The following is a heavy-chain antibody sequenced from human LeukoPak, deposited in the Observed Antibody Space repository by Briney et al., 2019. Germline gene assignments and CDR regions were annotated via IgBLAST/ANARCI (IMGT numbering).Heavy chain of an antibody. CDR1: GFTFSSCG. CDR2: IWYGGSNT. D-gene: IGHD6-19*01. J-gene: IGHJ4*02. CDR3: ASQGPEGTSGWY. Sequence: GRSLRLSCAASGFTFSSCGMHWVRQAPDKGVEWVAVIWYGGSNTYYADSVKGRFTISRDNSKDTLFLQLNSLRAEDTAVYYCASQGPEGTSGWYWGQGTLVTVSS. V-gene: IGHV3-33*01.